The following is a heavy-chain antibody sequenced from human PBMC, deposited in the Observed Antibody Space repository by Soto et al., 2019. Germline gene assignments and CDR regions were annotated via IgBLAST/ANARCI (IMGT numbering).Heavy chain of an antibody. D-gene: IGHD2-21*02. CDR1: GFSLSTGGVG. V-gene: IGHV2-5*02. Sequence: QITLKESGPSLIKPTQTLTLTCTVSGFSLSTGGVGVGWIRQPPGKALEWLALIYWDDDKSYSPSLKSRLTISKDPSKYQVVLSMTNMDPVDTATYFCARRSPLGVATVYFDHWGQGTVVTVSS. CDR2: IYWDDDK. J-gene: IGHJ4*02. CDR3: ARRSPLGVATVYFDH.